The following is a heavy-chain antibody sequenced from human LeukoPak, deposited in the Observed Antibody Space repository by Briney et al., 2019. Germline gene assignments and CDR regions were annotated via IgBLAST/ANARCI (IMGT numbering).Heavy chain of an antibody. Sequence: SVKVSCKASGGTFSSYAISWVRQAPGQGLEWMGGIIPIFGTANYAQKFQGRVTITTDESTSTAYMELSSLRSEDTAVYYCAGGYCSSTSCYVPSRYWGQGTLVIVSS. D-gene: IGHD2-2*01. CDR2: IIPIFGTA. J-gene: IGHJ4*02. V-gene: IGHV1-69*05. CDR3: AGGYCSSTSCYVPSRY. CDR1: GGTFSSYA.